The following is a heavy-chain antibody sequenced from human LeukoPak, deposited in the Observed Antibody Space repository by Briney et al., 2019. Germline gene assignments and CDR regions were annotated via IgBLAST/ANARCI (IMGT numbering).Heavy chain of an antibody. CDR1: GFTFSSYW. CDR3: ARGSHRGAWLIDY. J-gene: IGHJ4*02. CDR2: IKQDGSEK. V-gene: IGHV3-7*04. Sequence: GGSLRLSCAASGFTFSSYWMSWVRQAPGKGLEWVANIKQDGSEKYYVDSVKGRFTISRDNAKNSLYLQMNSLGDDDTAVYYCARGSHRGAWLIDYWGQGTLVTVSS. D-gene: IGHD4/OR15-4a*01.